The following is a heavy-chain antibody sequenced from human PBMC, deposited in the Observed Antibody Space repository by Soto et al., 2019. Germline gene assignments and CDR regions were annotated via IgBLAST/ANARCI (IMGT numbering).Heavy chain of an antibody. V-gene: IGHV4-34*01. CDR2: INHSGST. Sequence: SETLSLTCAVYSGSFSGYYWSWIRQPPGKGLEWIGEINHSGSTNYNPSLQSRVTISVDTSKNQFSLKLSSVTAADTAVYYCARGGDYSGYYYGHGYWGQVTLVPVSP. CDR3: ARGGDYSGYYYGHGY. J-gene: IGHJ4*02. CDR1: SGSFSGYY. D-gene: IGHD3-22*01.